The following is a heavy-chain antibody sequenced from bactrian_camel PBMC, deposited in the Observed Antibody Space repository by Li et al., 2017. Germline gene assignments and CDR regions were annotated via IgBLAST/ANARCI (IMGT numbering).Heavy chain of an antibody. CDR3: AAHQRPFGARMSATLNPRDFGS. CDR1: QRTGSNNC. Sequence: QVQLVESGGGSVQAGGSLRLSCVASQRTGSNNCMGWFRQAPGKEREGVAALGNDGSSIYADSVKGRFTISKEGTTVFLQMNSLKPEDSAMYYCAAHQRPFGARMSATLNPRDFGSWGQGTQVTVS. V-gene: IGHV3S53*01. J-gene: IGHJ6*01. D-gene: IGHD5*01. CDR2: LGNDGSS.